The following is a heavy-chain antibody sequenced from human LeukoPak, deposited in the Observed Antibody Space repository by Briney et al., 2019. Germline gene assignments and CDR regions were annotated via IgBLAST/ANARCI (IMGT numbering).Heavy chain of an antibody. CDR1: GFTFSSYA. CDR3: AKDFSRALISGWRFDY. J-gene: IGHJ4*02. D-gene: IGHD6-19*01. Sequence: RGSLRLSCAAAGFTFSSYAMTWVRPAPGKGLGWVSAISGSGADTYYADSVRGRFSISRDNSKNTLYLQMNSLTAEDTAVYYCAKDFSRALISGWRFDYWGQGTLVTVSS. CDR2: ISGSGADT. V-gene: IGHV3-23*01.